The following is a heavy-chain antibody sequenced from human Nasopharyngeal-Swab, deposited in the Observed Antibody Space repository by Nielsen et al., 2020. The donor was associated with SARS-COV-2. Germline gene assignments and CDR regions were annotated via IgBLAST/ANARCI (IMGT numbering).Heavy chain of an antibody. J-gene: IGHJ6*02. CDR1: GGSISSSSYY. CDR3: ARQRVAAAGHYYYYYGMDV. D-gene: IGHD6-13*01. Sequence: SETLSLTCTVSGGSISSSSYYWGWIRQPPGKGLDWIGSIYYSGSTYYNPSLKSRVTISVDTSKNQFSLKLSSVTAADTAVYYCARQRVAAAGHYYYYYGMDVWGQGTTVTVSS. V-gene: IGHV4-39*01. CDR2: IYYSGST.